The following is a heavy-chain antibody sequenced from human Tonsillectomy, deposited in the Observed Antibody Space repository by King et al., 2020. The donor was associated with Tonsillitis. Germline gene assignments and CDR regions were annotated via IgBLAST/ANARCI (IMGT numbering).Heavy chain of an antibody. J-gene: IGHJ4*02. CDR3: AKVGGSGYYYEGY. CDR2: IYSGGSST. CDR1: GFTFSSYA. D-gene: IGHD3-22*01. Sequence: VQLVESGGGLVQPGGSLRLSCAASGFTFSSYAMSWVRQAPGKGLEWVSVIYSGGSSTYYADSVKGRFTISRDNSKNTLYLQMNSLRAGDTAVYYCAKVGGSGYYYEGYWGQGTLVTVST. V-gene: IGHV3-23*03.